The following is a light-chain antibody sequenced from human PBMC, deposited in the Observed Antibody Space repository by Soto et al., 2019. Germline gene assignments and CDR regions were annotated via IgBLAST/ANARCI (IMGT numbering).Light chain of an antibody. CDR3: QQYNSYST. CDR2: DAS. V-gene: IGKV1-5*01. J-gene: IGKJ1*01. CDR1: QTISSW. Sequence: DFQMTQSPSTLSASVGDRVTITCRASQTISSWLAWYQQKAGKAPKLLIYDASTLESGVPSRFSGSGSGTEFTLTISSLQPEDFATYYCQQYNSYSTFGQGTKVDIK.